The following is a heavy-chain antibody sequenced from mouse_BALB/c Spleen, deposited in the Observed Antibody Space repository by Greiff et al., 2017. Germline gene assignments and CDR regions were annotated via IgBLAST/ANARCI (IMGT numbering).Heavy chain of an antibody. CDR2: IDPETGGT. D-gene: IGHD2-1*01. J-gene: IGHJ3*01. CDR3: TRGGGYGNPFAY. Sequence: VKLMESGAELVRPGASVTLSCKASGYTFTDYEMHWVKQTPVHGLEWIGAIDPETGGTAYNQKFKGKATLTADKSSSTAYMELRSLTSEDSAVYYCTRGGGYGNPFAYWGQGTLVTVSA. CDR1: GYTFTDYE. V-gene: IGHV1-15*01.